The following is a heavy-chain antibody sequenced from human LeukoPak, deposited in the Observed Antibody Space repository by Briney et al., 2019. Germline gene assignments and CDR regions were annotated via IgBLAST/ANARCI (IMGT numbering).Heavy chain of an antibody. D-gene: IGHD5-18*01. CDR2: IIPNSGDT. CDR3: ARESSGVGYIYGYFY. J-gene: IGHJ4*02. CDR1: GYTFTDYY. V-gene: IGHV1-2*02. Sequence: ASVKVSCKASGYTFTDYYIQWVRQAPGQGLEWMGWIIPNSGDTNYAQKFRGRVTMTRDTSISTAYMELTRLRSDDTAVYYCARESSGVGYIYGYFYWGQGTLVTVSS.